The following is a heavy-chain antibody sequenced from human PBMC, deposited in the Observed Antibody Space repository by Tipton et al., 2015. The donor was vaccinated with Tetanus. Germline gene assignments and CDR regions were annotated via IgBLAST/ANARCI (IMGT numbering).Heavy chain of an antibody. Sequence: LVQSGGGVVQPGRSLRLSCAASGFRFSYSGMHWVRQAPGKGLEWVAVIPSDGRNERYADSVKGRFIISRDNSKNTLYLQMNSLRPEDTAVYYCAKEFQRARIRFFDSWGQGSQGPASS. V-gene: IGHV3-30*18. D-gene: IGHD2-15*01. CDR1: GFRFSYSG. CDR2: IPSDGRNE. J-gene: IGHJ4*02. CDR3: AKEFQRARIRFFDS.